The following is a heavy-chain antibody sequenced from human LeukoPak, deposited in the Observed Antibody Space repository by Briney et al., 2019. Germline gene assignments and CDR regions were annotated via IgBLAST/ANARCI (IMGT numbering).Heavy chain of an antibody. J-gene: IGHJ4*02. V-gene: IGHV1-18*01. Sequence: ASVKVSCKASGYTFTSYGISWVRQAPGQGLEWMGWISAYNGNTNYAQKLQGRVTMTTDTSTSTAYMELRSLRSDDTAVYYCARVKRGYDYGDYGHFDYWGQGTLVTVSS. CDR2: ISAYNGNT. CDR3: ARVKRGYDYGDYGHFDY. CDR1: GYTFTSYG. D-gene: IGHD4-17*01.